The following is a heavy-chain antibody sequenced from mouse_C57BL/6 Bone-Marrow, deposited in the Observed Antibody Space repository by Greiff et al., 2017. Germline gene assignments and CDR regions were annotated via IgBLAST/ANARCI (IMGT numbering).Heavy chain of an antibody. D-gene: IGHD3-2*02. CDR3: SRWAQATISAMDY. CDR1: GYTFTDYY. Sequence: EVQLQQSGPELVKPGASVKISCKASGYTFTDYYMNWVKQSHGKSLEWIGDINPNNGGTSYNQKFKGKATLTVDKSSSTAYMELRSLTSEDSAVYYCSRWAQATISAMDYWGQGTSVTVSS. V-gene: IGHV1-26*01. J-gene: IGHJ4*01. CDR2: INPNNGGT.